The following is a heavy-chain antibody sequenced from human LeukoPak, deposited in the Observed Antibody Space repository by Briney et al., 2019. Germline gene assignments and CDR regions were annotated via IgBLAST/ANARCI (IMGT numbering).Heavy chain of an antibody. J-gene: IGHJ4*01. V-gene: IGHV3-23*01. CDR2: IGDSNSDT. CDR1: GFTLSSNP. CDR3: AKGGISASGLDY. Sequence: GGSLRLSCVASGFTLSSNPMTWVRQAPGKGLEWVSSIGDSNSDTYYADSVKARFSISKDSSRNTLYLQMNSLRAEDTAVYFCAKGGISASGLDYWGQGALVTVSS. D-gene: IGHD6-13*01.